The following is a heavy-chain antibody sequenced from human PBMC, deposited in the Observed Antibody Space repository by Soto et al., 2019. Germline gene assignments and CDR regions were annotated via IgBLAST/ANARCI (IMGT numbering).Heavy chain of an antibody. V-gene: IGHV4-30-2*01. CDR1: GGSISSGLYS. Sequence: LQLQESGSGMVESSQTLSLTCAVSGGSISSGLYSWGWIRQPPGKGLVWIGYIYQTGSPYYNPSLQSRVPISVDRSKSQSSLKVTSVAAAYTAVYYCARADANDSGSRDPSPGFDYWGQGALVTVSS. D-gene: IGHD2-21*02. CDR2: IYQTGSP. J-gene: IGHJ4*02. CDR3: ARADANDSGSRDPSPGFDY.